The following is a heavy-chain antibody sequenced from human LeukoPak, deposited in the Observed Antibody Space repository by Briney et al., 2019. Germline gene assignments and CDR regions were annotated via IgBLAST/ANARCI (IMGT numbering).Heavy chain of an antibody. V-gene: IGHV7-4-1*02. J-gene: IGHJ6*03. D-gene: IGHD6-13*01. CDR1: GYTFTSYA. Sequence: ASVKVSCKASGYTFTSYAMNWVRQAPGQGLEWMGWINTNTGNPTYAQGFTGRFVFSLDTSVSTAYLQISSLKAEDTAVYYCARDAGPYSSPYYYYMDVWGKGTRSPSP. CDR2: INTNTGNP. CDR3: ARDAGPYSSPYYYYMDV.